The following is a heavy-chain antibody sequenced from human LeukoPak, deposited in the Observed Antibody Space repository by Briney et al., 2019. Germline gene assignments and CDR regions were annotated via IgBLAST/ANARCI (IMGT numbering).Heavy chain of an antibody. J-gene: IGHJ4*02. V-gene: IGHV3-30-3*01. D-gene: IGHD3/OR15-3a*01. Sequence: QSGGSLRLSCTASGFTFSNFAMHWVRQAPGKGLEWVALISYDGGRKYYPDSVKGRFTISRDNSKNTLYLQMNSLRTEDAAMYFCARDRYGSGNFWTTLEYWGQGTLVTVSS. CDR2: ISYDGGRK. CDR1: GFTFSNFA. CDR3: ARDRYGSGNFWTTLEY.